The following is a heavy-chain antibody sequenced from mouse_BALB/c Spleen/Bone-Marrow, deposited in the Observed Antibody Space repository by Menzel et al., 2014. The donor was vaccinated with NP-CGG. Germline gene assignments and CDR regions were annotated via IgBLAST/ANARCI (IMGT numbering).Heavy chain of an antibody. CDR1: GYTFXSYY. D-gene: IGHD1-1*01. Sequence: QVQLQQSGPELVKPGASVRISCKASGYTFXSYYIHWVKQRPGQGLEWIGWIYPGNVNTKYNEKFKGKATLTADKSSNTAYMQLSSLTSEDSAVYFCARGSSFDYWGQGTTLTVSS. CDR2: IYPGNVNT. J-gene: IGHJ2*01. CDR3: ARGSSFDY. V-gene: IGHV1S56*01.